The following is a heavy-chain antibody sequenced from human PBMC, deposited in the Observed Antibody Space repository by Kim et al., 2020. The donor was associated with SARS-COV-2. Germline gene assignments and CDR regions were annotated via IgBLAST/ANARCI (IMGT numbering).Heavy chain of an antibody. J-gene: IGHJ6*02. CDR2: ISSSGSTI. CDR3: ASTRRITIFGVVIKKISLESGHYYYYGMDV. CDR1: GFTFSSYE. D-gene: IGHD3-3*01. V-gene: IGHV3-48*03. Sequence: GGSLRLSCAASGFTFSSYEMNWVCQAPGKGLEWVSYISSSGSTIYYADPVKGRFTISRDNAKNSLYLPMNSLKAEDTAVYYCASTRRITIFGVVIKKISLESGHYYYYGMDVWGQGTTVTVSS.